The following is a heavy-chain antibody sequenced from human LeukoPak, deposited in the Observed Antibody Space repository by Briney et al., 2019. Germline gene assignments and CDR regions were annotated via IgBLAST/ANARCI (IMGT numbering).Heavy chain of an antibody. D-gene: IGHD2-15*01. CDR1: GFPFSSSW. V-gene: IGHV3-74*01. CDR2: IRSDGSSA. Sequence: HSGGSLRLSCAASGFPFSSSWMHWVRQAPGKGLVWVSRIRSDGSSADYAGSVKGRFTISRDNARNTVYLQMNSLGVEDTAVYFCARDPHFCSGGTCGDYFDYWGQGTLVTVSS. CDR3: ARDPHFCSGGTCGDYFDY. J-gene: IGHJ4*02.